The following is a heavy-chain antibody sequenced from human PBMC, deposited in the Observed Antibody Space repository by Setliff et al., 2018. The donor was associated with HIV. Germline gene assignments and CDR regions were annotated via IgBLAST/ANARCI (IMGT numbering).Heavy chain of an antibody. V-gene: IGHV4-34*01. CDR3: ARGRSYYDSSGYYYNWFDP. CDR1: VGSFSGYY. Sequence: SETLSLTCVVYVGSFSGYYWSWIRQPPGKGLEWIGEIDHSGSTNYNPSLKSRVTISVDTSKDQFSLKLSSVTAADTAVYYCARGRSYYDSSGYYYNWFDPWGQGTLVTVSS. D-gene: IGHD3-22*01. J-gene: IGHJ5*02. CDR2: IDHSGST.